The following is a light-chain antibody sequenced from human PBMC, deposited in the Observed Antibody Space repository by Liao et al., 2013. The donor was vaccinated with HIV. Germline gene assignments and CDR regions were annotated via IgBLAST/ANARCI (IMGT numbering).Light chain of an antibody. V-gene: IGLV3-25*03. CDR1: ALPKQY. CDR2: KDS. Sequence: SYELTQPPSVSVSPGQTARITCSGDALPKQYAYWYQQKPGQAPVLVIYKDSERPSGIPERFSGSSSGTTVTLTISGVQAEDEADYYCQSADSSGTYVFGNWDQGHRP. J-gene: IGLJ1*01. CDR3: QSADSSGTYV.